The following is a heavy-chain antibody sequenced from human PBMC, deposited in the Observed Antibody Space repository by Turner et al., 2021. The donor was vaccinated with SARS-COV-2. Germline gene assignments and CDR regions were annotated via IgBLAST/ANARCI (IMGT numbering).Heavy chain of an antibody. J-gene: IGHJ2*01. CDR1: GYTFTDSY. CDR3: AKLSTS. CDR2: INPKDGGT. V-gene: IGHV1-2*02. D-gene: IGHD2-15*01. Sequence: QVQRVQSGAEVKKPGASVKVPCKTSGYTFTDSYIHWVRQPPGQGLESMGWINPKDGGTSYAEKYRGRLTMTSDTSSSTVYMELSSLRSDDTAIYYCAKLSTSWGRGTRVTVSA.